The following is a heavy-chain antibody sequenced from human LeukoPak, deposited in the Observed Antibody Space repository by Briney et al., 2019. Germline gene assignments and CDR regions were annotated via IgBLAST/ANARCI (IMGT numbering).Heavy chain of an antibody. Sequence: GGSLRLSCAASGFTFSSYAMSWVRQAPGKGLEWVSAISGSGGSTYYADSVKGRFTISRDNSKNTLYLQMNSLRAEDTAVYYCARDLDAYCGGDCSAFDYWGQGTLVTVSS. CDR3: ARDLDAYCGGDCSAFDY. CDR1: GFTFSSYA. J-gene: IGHJ4*02. V-gene: IGHV3-23*01. D-gene: IGHD2-21*02. CDR2: ISGSGGST.